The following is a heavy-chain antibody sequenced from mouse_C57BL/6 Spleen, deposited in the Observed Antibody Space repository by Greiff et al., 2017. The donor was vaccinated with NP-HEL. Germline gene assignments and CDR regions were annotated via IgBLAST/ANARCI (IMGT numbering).Heavy chain of an antibody. D-gene: IGHD2-4*01. CDR3: ARPIYYDYDEVAY. V-gene: IGHV1-22*01. J-gene: IGHJ3*01. CDR2: INPNNGGT. CDR1: GYTFTDYN. Sequence: EVQLQQSGPELVKPGASVKMSCKASGYTFTDYNMHWVKQSHGKSLEWIGYINPNNGGTRYNQKFKGKATLTVNKSSSTAYMELRSLTSEDSAVYYCARPIYYDYDEVAYWGQGTLVTVSA.